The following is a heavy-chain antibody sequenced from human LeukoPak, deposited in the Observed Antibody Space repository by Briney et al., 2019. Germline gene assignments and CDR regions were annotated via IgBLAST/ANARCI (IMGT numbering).Heavy chain of an antibody. CDR2: INPNRCGT. V-gene: IGHV1-2*02. CDR3: ARVYYDFWSGYLPRYYYYYMDV. D-gene: IGHD3-3*01. Sequence: ASVTVSCKASRYTFTGYYMHWVRQAPGQGLEGMGWINPNRCGTNYPQKFQGRLTNTRNTSISTAYMELSSMRSEDTAVYYCARVYYDFWSGYLPRYYYYYMDVWGKGTTVTVSS. J-gene: IGHJ6*03. CDR1: RYTFTGYY.